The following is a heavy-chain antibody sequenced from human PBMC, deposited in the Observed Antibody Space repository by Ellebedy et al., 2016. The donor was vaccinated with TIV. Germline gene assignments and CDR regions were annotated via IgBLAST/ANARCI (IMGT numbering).Heavy chain of an antibody. D-gene: IGHD6-13*01. J-gene: IGHJ4*02. CDR1: GFTFSDYG. CDR2: KSYDGINK. V-gene: IGHV3-30*18. Sequence: LSLTCAASGFTFSDYGMHWVRQAPGKGLEWVAVKSYDGINKYYADSVKGRFTISRDNSRNTLYLQMNSLRVEDTAVYYCAKELDSAAGTPFDYWGQGTLVTVSS. CDR3: AKELDSAAGTPFDY.